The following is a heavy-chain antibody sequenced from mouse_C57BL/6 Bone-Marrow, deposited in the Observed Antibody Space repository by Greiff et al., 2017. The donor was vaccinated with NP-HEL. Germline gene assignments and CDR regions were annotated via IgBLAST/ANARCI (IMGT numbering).Heavy chain of an antibody. CDR2: IYPGDGDT. Sequence: QVQLQQSGPELVKPGASVKISCKASGYAFSGSWMHWVKQRPGKGLEWIGRIYPGDGDTNYNGKFTGKATLTADKSSSTAYMQLRRLTSEDSAVDFCSSFYFPYWGQGTLVTVSA. CDR1: GYAFSGSW. CDR3: SSFYFPY. V-gene: IGHV1-82*01. J-gene: IGHJ3*01. D-gene: IGHD2-1*01.